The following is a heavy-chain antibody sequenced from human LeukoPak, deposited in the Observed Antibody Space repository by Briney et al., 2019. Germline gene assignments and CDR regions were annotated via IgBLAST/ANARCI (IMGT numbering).Heavy chain of an antibody. Sequence: GASVKVSCKASGYRFTTYGISWVRQAPGQGLEWMAWINVYSGSTEYKADLQGRPTVATETSTTTAYMELRSLRSDDTAVYYCVFGECSSTSCYPRRDYWGHGTLVTVSS. CDR3: VFGECSSTSCYPRRDY. CDR2: INVYSGST. CDR1: GYRFTTYG. J-gene: IGHJ4*01. D-gene: IGHD2-2*01. V-gene: IGHV1-18*01.